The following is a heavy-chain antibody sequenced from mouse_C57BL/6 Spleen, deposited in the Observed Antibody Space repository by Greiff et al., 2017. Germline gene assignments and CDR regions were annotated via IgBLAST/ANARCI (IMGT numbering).Heavy chain of an antibody. Sequence: EVQLQQSGTVLARPGASVKMSCKTSGYTFTSYWMHWVKQRPGQGLEWIGAIYPGNSDTSYNQKFKGKAKLTAVTSASTAYMERSSLTNEDSAVDYCTRSDYGSAFDYWGQGTTLTVSS. V-gene: IGHV1-5*01. CDR2: IYPGNSDT. J-gene: IGHJ2*01. CDR1: GYTFTSYW. D-gene: IGHD1-1*01. CDR3: TRSDYGSAFDY.